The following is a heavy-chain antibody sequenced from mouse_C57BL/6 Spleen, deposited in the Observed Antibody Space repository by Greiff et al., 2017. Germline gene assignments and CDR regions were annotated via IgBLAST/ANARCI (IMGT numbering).Heavy chain of an antibody. CDR1: GFTFSNYW. D-gene: IGHD1-1*02. Sequence: EVKLEESGGGLVQPGGSMKLSCVASGFTFSNYWMNWVRQSPEKGLEWVAQIRLKSDNYATHYAESVKGRFTISRDDSKSSVYLQMNNLRAEDTGIYYCTVSARLVYYFDYWGQGTTLTVSS. CDR2: IRLKSDNYAT. J-gene: IGHJ2*01. V-gene: IGHV6-3*01. CDR3: TVSARLVYYFDY.